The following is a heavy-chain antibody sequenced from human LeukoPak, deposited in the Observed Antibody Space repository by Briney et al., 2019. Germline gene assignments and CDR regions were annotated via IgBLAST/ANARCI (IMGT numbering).Heavy chain of an antibody. J-gene: IGHJ3*02. CDR3: ARGPHYYDKSVAFDI. Sequence: PGGSLGLSCAASGFTFSSYWMHWVRQAPGKGLLWVSRINSDGSSTSYADSVKGRFTISRDNAKNTLYLQMNSLRAEDTAVYYCARGPHYYDKSVAFDIWGQGTMVTVSS. CDR1: GFTFSSYW. CDR2: INSDGSST. V-gene: IGHV3-74*01. D-gene: IGHD3-22*01.